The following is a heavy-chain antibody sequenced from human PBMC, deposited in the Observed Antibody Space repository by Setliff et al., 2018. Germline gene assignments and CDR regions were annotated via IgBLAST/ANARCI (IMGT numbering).Heavy chain of an antibody. J-gene: IGHJ4*02. CDR1: GFTFSSYG. Sequence: GGSLRLSCAASGFTFSSYGMHWVRQAPGKGLEWVAVIWYDGSNKYYADSVKGRFTISRDNAKNTLYLQMNSLRAEDTAVYYCARAVVGYGDLYYFDCWGQGTLVTVSS. CDR2: IWYDGSNK. D-gene: IGHD4-17*01. V-gene: IGHV3-33*03. CDR3: ARAVVGYGDLYYFDC.